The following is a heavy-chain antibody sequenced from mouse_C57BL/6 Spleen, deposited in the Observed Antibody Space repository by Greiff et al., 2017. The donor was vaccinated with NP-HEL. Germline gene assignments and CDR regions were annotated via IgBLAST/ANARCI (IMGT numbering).Heavy chain of an antibody. CDR1: GYTFTSYW. Sequence: VQLQQPGAELVRPGSSVKLSCKASGYTFTSYWMDWVKQRPGQGLEWIGNIYPSDSETHYNQKFKDKATLTVDKSSSTAYMQLSSLTSEDSAVYYCARGEAYYDYDGAWFAYWGQGTLVTVSA. CDR3: ARGEAYYDYDGAWFAY. V-gene: IGHV1-61*01. CDR2: IYPSDSET. D-gene: IGHD2-4*01. J-gene: IGHJ3*01.